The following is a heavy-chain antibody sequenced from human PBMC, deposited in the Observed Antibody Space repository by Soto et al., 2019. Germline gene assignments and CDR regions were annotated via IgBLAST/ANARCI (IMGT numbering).Heavy chain of an antibody. Sequence: QLQLQESGSGLVKPSQTLSLTCAVSGGSISSGGYSWSWIRQPPGKGLEWIGYIYHSGSTYYNPSLKSRVTITGNQSKDQFPLKLGSVAAGDPAVFYRARVPGRWGQGTLVTVSS. V-gene: IGHV4-30-2*01. D-gene: IGHD2-2*01. CDR3: ARVPGR. CDR1: GGSISSGGYS. CDR2: IYHSGST. J-gene: IGHJ4*02.